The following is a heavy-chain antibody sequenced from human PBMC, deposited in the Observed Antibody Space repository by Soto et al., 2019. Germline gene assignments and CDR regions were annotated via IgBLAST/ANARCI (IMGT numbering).Heavy chain of an antibody. CDR2: IIPIFGTA. CDR3: ARDHRPGSGSYRKNWFDP. Sequence: ASVKVSCKASGGTFSSYAISWVRQAPGQGLGWMGGIIPIFGTANYAQKFQGRVTITADESTSTAYMELSSLRSEDTAVYYCARDHRPGSGSYRKNWFDPWGQGTLVTVSS. D-gene: IGHD3-10*01. V-gene: IGHV1-69*13. J-gene: IGHJ5*02. CDR1: GGTFSSYA.